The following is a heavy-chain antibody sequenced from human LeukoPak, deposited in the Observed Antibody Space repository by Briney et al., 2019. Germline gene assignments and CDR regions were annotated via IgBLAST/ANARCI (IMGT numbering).Heavy chain of an antibody. D-gene: IGHD6-19*01. V-gene: IGHV3-30*03. Sequence: PGGSLRLSCAASGFTFSSYGMHWVRQAPGKGLEWVAVISYDGSNKYYADSVKGRFTTSRDNSKNTLYLQMNSLRAEDTAVYYCASPDSINSSGWPFDYWGQGTLVTVSS. CDR3: ASPDSINSSGWPFDY. J-gene: IGHJ4*02. CDR2: ISYDGSNK. CDR1: GFTFSSYG.